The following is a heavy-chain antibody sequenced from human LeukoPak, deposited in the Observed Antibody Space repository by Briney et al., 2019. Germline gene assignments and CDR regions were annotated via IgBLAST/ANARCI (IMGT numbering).Heavy chain of an antibody. Sequence: SETLSLTCTVSGGSISSYYWSWIRQPPGKGLEWIGYIYYSGSTNYNPSLKSRVTISVDTSKNQFSLKLSSVTAADTAVYYCARGYDYVWGSYRTPYYFDYWGQGTLVTVSS. V-gene: IGHV4-59*01. CDR1: GGSISSYY. J-gene: IGHJ4*02. CDR3: ARGYDYVWGSYRTPYYFDY. D-gene: IGHD3-16*02. CDR2: IYYSGST.